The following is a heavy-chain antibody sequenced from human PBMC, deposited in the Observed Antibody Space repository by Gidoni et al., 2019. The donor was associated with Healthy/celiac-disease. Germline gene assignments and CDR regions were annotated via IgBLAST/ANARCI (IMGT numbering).Heavy chain of an antibody. J-gene: IGHJ4*02. CDR2: SSSSSSTI. Sequence: EVQLVESGGCLVQPGGSLSLSCAASGFTFSSYSMNWVRQAPGKGLEWVSYSSSSSSTIYYADSVKGRFTISRDNAKNSLYLQMNSLRAEDTAVYYCARNAYYYGSGSFDYWGQGTLVTVSS. D-gene: IGHD3-10*01. CDR3: ARNAYYYGSGSFDY. CDR1: GFTFSSYS. V-gene: IGHV3-48*01.